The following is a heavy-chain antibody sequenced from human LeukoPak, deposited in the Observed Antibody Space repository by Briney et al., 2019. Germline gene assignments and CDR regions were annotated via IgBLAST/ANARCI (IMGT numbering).Heavy chain of an antibody. J-gene: IGHJ4*02. Sequence: SETLSLTCTVSGGSISNYYWTWIRQPPGKGLEWIGHIYYSGSTNYNPSLNSRVTISVDTSKNQFSLKVTSVTAADTAVYYCARGGSGSYPRHFDYWGQGTLVTVSS. V-gene: IGHV4-59*08. CDR3: ARGGSGSYPRHFDY. CDR1: GGSISNYY. CDR2: IYYSGST. D-gene: IGHD1-26*01.